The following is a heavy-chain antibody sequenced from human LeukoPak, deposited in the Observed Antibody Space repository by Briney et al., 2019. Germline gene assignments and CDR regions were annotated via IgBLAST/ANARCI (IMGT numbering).Heavy chain of an antibody. CDR3: ARGELSSSWSLDAFDI. D-gene: IGHD6-13*01. J-gene: IGHJ3*02. CDR1: GYTFTSYG. V-gene: IGHV1-18*01. Sequence: ASVKVSCKASGYTFTSYGISWVRQAPGQGLEWMGWISAYNGNTNYAQKLQGRVTMTTDTSTSTAYMELRSLRSDDTAVYYCARGELSSSWSLDAFDIWGQGTMVTVSS. CDR2: ISAYNGNT.